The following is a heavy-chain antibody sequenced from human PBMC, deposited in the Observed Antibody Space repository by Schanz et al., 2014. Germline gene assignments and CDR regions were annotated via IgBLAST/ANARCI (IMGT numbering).Heavy chain of an antibody. V-gene: IGHV3-23*01. D-gene: IGHD6-19*01. CDR3: AASSGWHPSTDY. J-gene: IGHJ4*02. CDR1: GFSFGNYG. CDR2: FDAHDGRA. Sequence: EVQLLESGGGLVQPGGSLRLSCEASGFSFGNYGMSWVRQAPGKGLEWVSGFDAHDGRAYYADSAKGRFTISRDNSKSTLYLQMKSLRAEDTAVYYCAASSGWHPSTDYWGQGTLVTVSS.